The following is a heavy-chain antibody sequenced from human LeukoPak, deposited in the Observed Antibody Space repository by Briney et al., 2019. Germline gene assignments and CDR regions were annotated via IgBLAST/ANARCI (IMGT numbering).Heavy chain of an antibody. V-gene: IGHV1-24*01. D-gene: IGHD6-19*01. CDR2: FDPEDGET. J-gene: IGHJ3*02. Sequence: ASVKVSCKVSGYTLTELSMHWVRQAPGKGLEWMGGFDPEDGETIYAQKFQGRVTMTEDTSTDTAYMELSSLRSEDTAVYYCATLGPGIAVAGTIRDAFDIWGQGTMVTVSS. CDR1: GYTLTELS. CDR3: ATLGPGIAVAGTIRDAFDI.